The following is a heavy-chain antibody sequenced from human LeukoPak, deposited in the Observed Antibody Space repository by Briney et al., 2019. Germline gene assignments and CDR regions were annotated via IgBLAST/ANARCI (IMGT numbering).Heavy chain of an antibody. Sequence: PGGSLRLSCAASGFTFSNYWMHWVRQAPGKGLVWVSRINSDGSTRKYADSVKGRFTISRDNAKNSVFLQMNSLRAEDTAVYYCAPQTMILVLGGQGTLVTVSS. J-gene: IGHJ4*02. CDR1: GFTFSNYW. CDR3: APQTMILVL. CDR2: INSDGSTR. V-gene: IGHV3-74*03. D-gene: IGHD3-22*01.